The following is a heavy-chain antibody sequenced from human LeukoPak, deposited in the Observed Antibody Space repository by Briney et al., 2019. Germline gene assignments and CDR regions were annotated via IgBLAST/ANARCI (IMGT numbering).Heavy chain of an antibody. Sequence: SETLSLTCTVSGGSISRYYWSWIRQPAGKGLEWIGRIYTSGSTTYNPSLKSRVTMSVDTSKNQFSLKLSSVTAADTAVYYCVSSIFGVVPPAYWGQGTLVTVSS. CDR3: VSSIFGVVPPAY. CDR1: GGSISRYY. CDR2: IYTSGST. J-gene: IGHJ4*02. V-gene: IGHV4-4*07. D-gene: IGHD3-3*01.